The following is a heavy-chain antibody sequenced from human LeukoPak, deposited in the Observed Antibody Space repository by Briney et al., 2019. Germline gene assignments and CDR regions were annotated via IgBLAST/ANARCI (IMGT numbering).Heavy chain of an antibody. CDR1: GFTFSDYG. CDR2: ISTTGSST. D-gene: IGHD5-12*01. Sequence: PGGTLRLSCEGSGFTFSDYGMSWVRQAPGKGLEWVSAISTTGSSTYYADSVKGRFTISRDNSKNTLYLQMNSLRAEDTAVYFCAKDFSPRYASGYDSFDMWGQGTLVTVSS. J-gene: IGHJ3*02. CDR3: AKDFSPRYASGYDSFDM. V-gene: IGHV3-23*01.